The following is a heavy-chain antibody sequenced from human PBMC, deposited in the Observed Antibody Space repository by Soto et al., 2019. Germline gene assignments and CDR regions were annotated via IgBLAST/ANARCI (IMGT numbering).Heavy chain of an antibody. CDR3: ARDLTPGIVGAGTQNWFDP. Sequence: GGSLRLSCAASGFTFSSYGMHWVRQAPGKGLEWVAVIWYDGSNKYYADSVKGRFTISRDNSKNTVYLQMNSLRAEDTAVYYCARDLTPGIVGAGTQNWFDPWGQGTLVTVSS. J-gene: IGHJ5*02. V-gene: IGHV3-33*01. CDR2: IWYDGSNK. CDR1: GFTFSSYG. D-gene: IGHD6-19*01.